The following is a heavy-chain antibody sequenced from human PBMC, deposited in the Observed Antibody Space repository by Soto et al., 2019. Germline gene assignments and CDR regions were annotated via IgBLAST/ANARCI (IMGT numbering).Heavy chain of an antibody. J-gene: IGHJ4*02. V-gene: IGHV3-23*01. Sequence: EVQRLESGGDLVQPGGSLGLSCVASGFTFSNFGMSWVRQAPGQGLQWVSIIGVDGVTTYYADSVRGRFTISRDNSKNTLYLQMNSLRAEDTAIYYCVKDRTMAAPNDYFDYWGQGTLVTVSS. CDR3: VKDRTMAAPNDYFDY. CDR1: GFTFSNFG. D-gene: IGHD6-19*01. CDR2: IGVDGVTT.